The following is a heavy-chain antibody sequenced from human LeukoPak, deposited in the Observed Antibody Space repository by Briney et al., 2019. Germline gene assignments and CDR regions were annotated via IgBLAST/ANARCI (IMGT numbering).Heavy chain of an antibody. CDR2: ITSSGRYI. CDR1: GFTFSSYS. Sequence: GGSLRLSCAASGFTFSSYSMNWVRQAPGKGLEWVSSITSSGRYIYYADSGKGRFTISRDNSENSLYRQMTGLTAEDTAVYYCTRKGSQWDFLVDYWGEGTRVAVSS. J-gene: IGHJ4*02. D-gene: IGHD2/OR15-2a*01. CDR3: TRKGSQWDFLVDY. V-gene: IGHV3-21*01.